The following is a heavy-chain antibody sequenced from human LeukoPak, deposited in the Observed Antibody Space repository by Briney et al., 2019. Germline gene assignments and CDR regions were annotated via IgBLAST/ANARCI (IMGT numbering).Heavy chain of an antibody. D-gene: IGHD6-19*01. Sequence: GASVKVSCKASGYTFTGYYMHWVRQAPGQGLEWMGWINPNSGGTNYAQKFQGRVTMTRDTSISTAYMELSSLRSEDTAVYYCARGYSSGWLDAFDIWGQGTMVTVSS. CDR1: GYTFTGYY. CDR2: INPNSGGT. V-gene: IGHV1-2*02. J-gene: IGHJ3*02. CDR3: ARGYSSGWLDAFDI.